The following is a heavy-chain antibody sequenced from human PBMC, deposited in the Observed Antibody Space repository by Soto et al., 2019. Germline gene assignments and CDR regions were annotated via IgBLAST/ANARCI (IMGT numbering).Heavy chain of an antibody. CDR1: GFTVSSNY. CDR2: IYSGGST. Sequence: EVQLVESGGGLVQPGGSLRLSCAASGFTVSSNYMSWVRQAPGKGLEWVSVIYSGGSTYYADSVKGRFTISRDNSKNTLYLQMNSVRAEDTAVYYCARESPYDSSGYYLTHFDYGGQGTLVTVSS. D-gene: IGHD3-22*01. J-gene: IGHJ4*02. V-gene: IGHV3-66*01. CDR3: ARESPYDSSGYYLTHFDY.